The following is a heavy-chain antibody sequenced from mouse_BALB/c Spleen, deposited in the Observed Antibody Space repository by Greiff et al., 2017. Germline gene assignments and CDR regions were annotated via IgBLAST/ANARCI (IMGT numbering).Heavy chain of an antibody. J-gene: IGHJ4*01. D-gene: IGHD1-1*02. V-gene: IGHV5-4*02. CDR1: GFSFSDYY. CDR2: ISDGGSYT. Sequence: DVKLQESGGGLVKPGGSLKLSCAASGFSFSDYYMYLVRQTPEKWLEWVATISDGGSYTYYPDSVKGRFTISRDNAKNKLYLQMRSMKSEDTAMYYCERGDYYYYAMEDWGEGTSVTVAA. CDR3: ERGDYYYYAMED.